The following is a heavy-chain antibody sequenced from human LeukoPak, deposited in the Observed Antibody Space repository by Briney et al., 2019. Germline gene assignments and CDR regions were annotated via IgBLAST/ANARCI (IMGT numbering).Heavy chain of an antibody. J-gene: IGHJ5*02. CDR2: IYISGDK. V-gene: IGHV4-4*09. Sequence: SETLSLTCSVSGDSIRSSYWSWIRQAPGMGLKCIGYIYISGDKIYNPSLKGRATLSLDTSNNQISLRLTSVTAADTAVYYCAKTARTFRSWGPGILVTVSS. CDR3: AKTARTFRS. D-gene: IGHD1-7*01. CDR1: GDSIRSSY.